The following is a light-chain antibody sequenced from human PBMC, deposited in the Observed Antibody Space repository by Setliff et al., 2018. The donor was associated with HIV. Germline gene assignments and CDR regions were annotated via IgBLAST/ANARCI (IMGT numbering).Light chain of an antibody. CDR2: DAN. V-gene: IGLV2-14*03. J-gene: IGLJ1*01. Sequence: QSVLTQPASVSGSPGQSITISCTGTSSDVGGYDSVSWYQQHPGKAPKLLIHDANNRPSGVSYRFSGSKSGNTASLTISALQADDDADYYCCSYASNRARVFGTGTKVTVL. CDR3: CSYASNRARV. CDR1: SSDVGGYDS.